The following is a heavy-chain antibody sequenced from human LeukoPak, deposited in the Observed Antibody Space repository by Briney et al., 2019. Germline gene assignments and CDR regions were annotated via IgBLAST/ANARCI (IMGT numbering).Heavy chain of an antibody. CDR2: ISGSGRGGTT. Sequence: SGGSLRLSCAASGFTFIDTWMSWVRQAPGKGLGWVSEISGSGRGGTTSYADSVKGRFTISRDTSKNTLYLQMSSLRVEDTAVYYCAKVPNYYDSTTYYGWGQGTLVIVSS. CDR1: GFTFIDTW. CDR3: AKVPNYYDSTTYYG. V-gene: IGHV3-23*01. J-gene: IGHJ4*02. D-gene: IGHD3-22*01.